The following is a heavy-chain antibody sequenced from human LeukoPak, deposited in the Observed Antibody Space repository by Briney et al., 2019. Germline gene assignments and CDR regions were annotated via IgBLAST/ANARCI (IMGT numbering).Heavy chain of an antibody. Sequence: ASVKVSCKASGYTFTGCYMHWVRQAPGQGLEWMGRINPNSGGTNYAQKFQGRVTMTRDTSISTAYMELSRLRSDDTAVYYCARDYYGSNWFDPWGQGTLVTVSS. J-gene: IGHJ5*02. V-gene: IGHV1-2*06. D-gene: IGHD3-10*01. CDR3: ARDYYGSNWFDP. CDR1: GYTFTGCY. CDR2: INPNSGGT.